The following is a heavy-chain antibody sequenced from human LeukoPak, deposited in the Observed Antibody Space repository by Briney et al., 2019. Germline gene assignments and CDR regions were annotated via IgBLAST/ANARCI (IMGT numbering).Heavy chain of an antibody. Sequence: GGSLRLSCAASGFTFSNAWMSRARQAPGKGLEWVGRIKSKTDGGTTDYAAPVKGRFTISRDDSKNTLYLQMNSLKIEDTAVYYCTSPYYDFWIGGDYWGQGTPVTVSS. J-gene: IGHJ4*02. D-gene: IGHD3-3*01. CDR3: TSPYYDFWIGGDY. V-gene: IGHV3-15*01. CDR1: GFTFSNAW. CDR2: IKSKTDGGTT.